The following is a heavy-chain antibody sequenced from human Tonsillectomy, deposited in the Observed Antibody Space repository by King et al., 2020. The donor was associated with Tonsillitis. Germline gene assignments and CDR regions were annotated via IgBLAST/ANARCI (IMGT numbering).Heavy chain of an antibody. V-gene: IGHV1-69*09. D-gene: IGHD3-22*01. CDR1: GGTFSSYA. CDR2: IIPILGIP. CDR3: ASFHANYYDSSGLPFDY. Sequence: QLVQSGAEVKKPGSSVKVSSKASGGTFSSYAISWVRQAPGQGLEWMGTIIPILGIPNYAQKFQGRVTITADKSTSTAYMELSSLRSEDTAIYYCASFHANYYDSSGLPFDYWGQGTLVTVSS. J-gene: IGHJ4*02.